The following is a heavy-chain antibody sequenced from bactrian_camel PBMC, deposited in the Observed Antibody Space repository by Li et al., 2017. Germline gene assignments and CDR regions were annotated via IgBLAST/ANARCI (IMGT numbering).Heavy chain of an antibody. CDR1: GYNYDRNC. D-gene: IGHD3*01. CDR2: IYTRGDDT. J-gene: IGHJ4*01. Sequence: HVQLVESGGGSVQAGGSLKLSCVASGYNYDRNCLGWFRQAPGKEREVVAHIYTRGDDTFYTDSVKGRFIISLDNAKTTVYLQMDDLKSEDTAMYYCAAGGIDYRLPTACNGVNWGQGTQVTVS. CDR3: AAGGIDYRLPTACNGVN. V-gene: IGHV3S54*01.